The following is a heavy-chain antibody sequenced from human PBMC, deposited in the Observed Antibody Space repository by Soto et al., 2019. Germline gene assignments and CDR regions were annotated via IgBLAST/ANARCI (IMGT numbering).Heavy chain of an antibody. CDR1: GGSISSYY. D-gene: IGHD5-18*01. J-gene: IGHJ6*02. CDR2: IYTSGST. Sequence: SETLSLTCTVSGGSISSYYWSWIRQPAGKGLEWIGRIYTSGSTNYNPSLKSRVTMSVDTSKNQFSLKLSSVTAADTAVYYCARSEWIQLWSTGYYYGMDVWGQGTTVTVSS. CDR3: ARSEWIQLWSTGYYYGMDV. V-gene: IGHV4-4*07.